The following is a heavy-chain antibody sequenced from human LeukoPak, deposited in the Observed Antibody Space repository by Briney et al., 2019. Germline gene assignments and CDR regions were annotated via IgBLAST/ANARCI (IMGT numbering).Heavy chain of an antibody. CDR3: ARGGGCGGDYDAFDI. V-gene: IGHV4-59*01. CDR2: IYYSGST. CDR1: GGSISSYY. Sequence: PSETLSLTCTVSGGSISSYYWSWIRQPPGKGLEWIGYIYYSGSTNYNPSLKSRVTISVDTSKNQFSLKLSSVTAADTAVYYCARGGGCGGDYDAFDIWGQGTMVTVSS. J-gene: IGHJ3*02. D-gene: IGHD2-21*02.